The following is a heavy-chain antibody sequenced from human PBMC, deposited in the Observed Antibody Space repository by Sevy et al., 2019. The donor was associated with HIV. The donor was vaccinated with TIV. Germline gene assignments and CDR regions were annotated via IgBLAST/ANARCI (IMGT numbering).Heavy chain of an antibody. J-gene: IGHJ6*02. D-gene: IGHD3-3*01. V-gene: IGHV1-2*02. CDR1: GYTFTDTGYY. CDR3: ARESYDFWTGPVDYDYGMDV. Sequence: ASVKVSCKASGYTFTDTGYYVHWVRQAPGQGLEWMGWINPKSGATNYAQKFQGRVTMTRDTSVSTANMALSRLRSDDTAVYYCARESYDFWTGPVDYDYGMDVWGQGTTVTVSS. CDR2: INPKSGAT.